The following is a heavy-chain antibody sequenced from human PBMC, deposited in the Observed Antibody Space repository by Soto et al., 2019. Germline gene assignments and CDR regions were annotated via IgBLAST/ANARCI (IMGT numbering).Heavy chain of an antibody. CDR3: ARAGYTGAIGY. J-gene: IGHJ4*02. CDR1: GGSFSGYY. CDR2: INHSGST. D-gene: IGHD6-13*01. V-gene: IGHV4-34*01. Sequence: QVQLQQWGAGLLKPSETLSLTCAVYGGSFSGYYWSWIRQPPGKGLEWIGEINHSGSTNYNPSLKRXXTXSXXTSKNQFSLKLSSVTAADTAVYYCARAGYTGAIGYWGQGTLVTVSS.